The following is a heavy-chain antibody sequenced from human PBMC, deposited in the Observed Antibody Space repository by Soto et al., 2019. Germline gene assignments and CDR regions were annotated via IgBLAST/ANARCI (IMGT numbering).Heavy chain of an antibody. V-gene: IGHV4-34*01. D-gene: IGHD2-15*01. CDR3: ARRYCSDSYCSYFDY. J-gene: IGHJ4*02. CDR1: GGSVSGYF. Sequence: LALTCAVYGGSVSGYFWSWIRQPPGKGLEWIGEINHSGTTSYSPSLDSRVTTSVDTSKNQFSLRLSSVTAADTAIYYCARRYCSDSYCSYFDYWGRGTLVTVSS. CDR2: INHSGTT.